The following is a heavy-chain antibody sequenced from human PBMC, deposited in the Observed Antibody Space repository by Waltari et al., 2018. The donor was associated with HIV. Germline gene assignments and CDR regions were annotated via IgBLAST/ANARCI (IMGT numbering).Heavy chain of an antibody. J-gene: IGHJ6*02. D-gene: IGHD6-6*01. CDR2: IIPIFGTA. CDR1: GGTFSSYA. V-gene: IGHV1-69*06. Sequence: QVQLVQSGAEVKKPGSSVKVSCKASGGTFSSYAISWVRQAPGQGLGWMGGIIPIFGTANYAQKFQGRVTSTADKSTSTAYMELSSLRSEDTAVYYCARKGEYSSSSSNYYYYGMDVWGQGTTVTVSS. CDR3: ARKGEYSSSSSNYYYYGMDV.